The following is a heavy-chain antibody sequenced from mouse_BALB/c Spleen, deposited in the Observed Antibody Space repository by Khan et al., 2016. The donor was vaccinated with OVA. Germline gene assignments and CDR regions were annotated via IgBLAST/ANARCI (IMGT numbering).Heavy chain of an antibody. CDR3: ARIKKIVATYFDY. CDR1: GYTFTSYW. D-gene: IGHD1-1*01. J-gene: IGHJ2*01. V-gene: IGHV1S81*02. CDR2: TNPTNGRT. Sequence: QVQLKQSGAELVKAGASVKMSCKASGYTFTSYWMHWVKQRLGQGLEWFAETNPTNGRTYYNEKFKSKATLTVDKSSSTAYMLLSGPTFEGSAVYYCARIKKIVATYFDYWGQGTTLTGSS.